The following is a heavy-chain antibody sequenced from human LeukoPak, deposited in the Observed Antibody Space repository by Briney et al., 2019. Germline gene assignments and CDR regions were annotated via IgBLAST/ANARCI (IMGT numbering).Heavy chain of an antibody. J-gene: IGHJ4*02. D-gene: IGHD6-19*01. CDR2: ISGSGGTI. Sequence: GVSLRLSCEASGFTFSSYEMNWVRQAPGKGLEWVSYISGSGGTIYYADPVKGRFTISRDNAKNSLYLQMNSLRAEDTAVYYCARVDHRAVAGYYFDYWGQGTLVTVSS. V-gene: IGHV3-48*03. CDR3: ARVDHRAVAGYYFDY. CDR1: GFTFSSYE.